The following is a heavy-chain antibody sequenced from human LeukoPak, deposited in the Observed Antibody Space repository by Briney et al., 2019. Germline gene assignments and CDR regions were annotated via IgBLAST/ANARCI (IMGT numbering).Heavy chain of an antibody. V-gene: IGHV4-61*02. D-gene: IGHD6-13*01. CDR3: ARAGRYSGIYYYYYMDV. Sequence: SETLSLTCTVSGGSISSGSYYWSWIRQPAGKGLEWIGRIYTSGSTNYNPSLKSRVTISVDTPKNQFSLKLSSLTAADTAVYYCARAGRYSGIYYYYYMDVWGKGTTVTVSS. J-gene: IGHJ6*03. CDR1: GGSISSGSYY. CDR2: IYTSGST.